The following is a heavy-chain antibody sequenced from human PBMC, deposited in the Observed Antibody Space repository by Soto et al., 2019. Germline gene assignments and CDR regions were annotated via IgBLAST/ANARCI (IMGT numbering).Heavy chain of an antibody. Sequence: SETLSLTCTVSGGSISSSSYYWGWIRQPPGKGLEWIGSIYYSGSTYYNPSLKSRVTISVDTSKNQFSLKLSSVTAADTAVYYCARTLAYGSGSYYKKGWFDPWGQGTLVTVSS. CDR2: IYYSGST. CDR1: GGSISSSSYY. D-gene: IGHD3-10*01. V-gene: IGHV4-39*01. CDR3: ARTLAYGSGSYYKKGWFDP. J-gene: IGHJ5*02.